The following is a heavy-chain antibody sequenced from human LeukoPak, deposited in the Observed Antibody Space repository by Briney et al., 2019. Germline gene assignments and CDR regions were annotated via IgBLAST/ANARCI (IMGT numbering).Heavy chain of an antibody. V-gene: IGHV3-74*01. J-gene: IGHJ2*01. CDR2: INSDGGST. Sequence: GGSLRLSCAASGFTFSSYWMHWVRQAPGKGLVWVSRINSDGGSTNYADSVKGRFTISRDNAKNTLYLQMNSLRAEDTAAYYCARDGYSSSWYWYFDLWGRGTLVTVSS. D-gene: IGHD6-13*01. CDR1: GFTFSSYW. CDR3: ARDGYSSSWYWYFDL.